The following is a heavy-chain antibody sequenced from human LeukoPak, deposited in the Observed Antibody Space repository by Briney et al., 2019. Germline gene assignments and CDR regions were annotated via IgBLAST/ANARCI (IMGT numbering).Heavy chain of an antibody. V-gene: IGHV3-7*04. CDR2: INQDGSEK. D-gene: IGHD5-24*01. J-gene: IGHJ4*02. Sequence: PGGSLRLSCAASGFTFSTYWMSWVREAPGKGLEWVANINQDGSEKYYVDSVKGRFTISRDNAKNSLSLQMNSLRAEDTAVYYCARPGDGYNWGRFDYWGQGTLVTVSS. CDR3: ARPGDGYNWGRFDY. CDR1: GFTFSTYW.